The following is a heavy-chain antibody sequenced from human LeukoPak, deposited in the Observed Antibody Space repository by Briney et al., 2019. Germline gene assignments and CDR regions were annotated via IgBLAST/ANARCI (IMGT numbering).Heavy chain of an antibody. CDR3: ARGSAYYYYMDV. CDR2: INPNSGGT. CDR1: GYTFAGYY. V-gene: IGHV1-2*02. Sequence: ASVKVSCKASGYTFAGYYMHWVRQAPGQGLEWMGWINPNSGGTNYAQKFQGRVTMTRDTSISTAYMELSRLRSDDTAVYYCARGSAYYYYMDVWGKGTTVTVSS. J-gene: IGHJ6*03.